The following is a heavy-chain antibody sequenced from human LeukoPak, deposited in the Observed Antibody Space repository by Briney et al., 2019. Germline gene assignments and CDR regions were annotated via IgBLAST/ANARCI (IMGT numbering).Heavy chain of an antibody. CDR2: IYYSGST. Sequence: TSSETLSLTCTVSGGSISSSSYYWGWIRQPPGKGLEWIGSIYYSGSTYYNPSLKSRVTISVDTSKNQFSLKLSSVTAADTAVYYCARHDIRRGYSGYGTNWFDPWGQGTLVTVSS. V-gene: IGHV4-39*01. J-gene: IGHJ5*02. CDR1: GGSISSSSYY. D-gene: IGHD5-12*01. CDR3: ARHDIRRGYSGYGTNWFDP.